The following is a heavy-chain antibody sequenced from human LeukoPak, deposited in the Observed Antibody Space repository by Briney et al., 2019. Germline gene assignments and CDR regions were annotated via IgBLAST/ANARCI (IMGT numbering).Heavy chain of an antibody. CDR1: GGTFSSYA. Sequence: ASVKVSCKASGGTFSSYAISWVRQAPGQGLEWMGRIIPILGIANYAQKFQGRVTITADKSTSTAYMELSSLRSEDTAVYYCARNPSHYYGLGSYIRLDYWGQGTLVTVSS. V-gene: IGHV1-69*04. CDR3: ARNPSHYYGLGSYIRLDY. J-gene: IGHJ4*02. CDR2: IIPILGIA. D-gene: IGHD3-10*01.